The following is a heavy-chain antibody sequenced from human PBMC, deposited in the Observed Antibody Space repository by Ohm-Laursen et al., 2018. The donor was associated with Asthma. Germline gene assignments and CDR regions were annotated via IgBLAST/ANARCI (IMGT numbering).Heavy chain of an antibody. CDR3: ARDPTIVGARPPTYYFDY. CDR2: ISYDGSNK. V-gene: IGHV3-30-3*01. J-gene: IGHJ4*02. Sequence: SLRLSCTASGFTFSSYAIHWVRQAPGKGLEWVAVISYDGSNKYYADSVKGRFTISRDNSKNTLYLQMNSLRADDTAVYYCARDPTIVGARPPTYYFDYWGQGTLVTVSS. D-gene: IGHD1-26*01. CDR1: GFTFSSYA.